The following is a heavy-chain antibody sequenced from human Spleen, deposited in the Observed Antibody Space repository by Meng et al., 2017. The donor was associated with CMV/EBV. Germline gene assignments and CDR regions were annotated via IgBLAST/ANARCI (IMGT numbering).Heavy chain of an antibody. J-gene: IGHJ5*02. CDR1: IRSRNW. CDR3: ARGSLAYYYDSSGYYHTS. D-gene: IGHD3-22*01. Sequence: IRSRNWCSWVRQSPGKGLELIGEVYHSGSTNYNPSLKSRVTISSDKSKNQFSLKLSSVTAADTAVYYCARGSLAYYYDSSGYYHTSWGQGTLVTVSS. CDR2: VYHSGST. V-gene: IGHV4-4*02.